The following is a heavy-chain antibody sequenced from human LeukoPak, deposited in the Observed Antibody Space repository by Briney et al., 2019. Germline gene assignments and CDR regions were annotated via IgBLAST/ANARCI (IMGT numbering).Heavy chain of an antibody. D-gene: IGHD3-10*01. Sequence: GSLRLSWSASWFTFSSYGIHWVRQAPGKGPGGVAVISYDGSNKYYADSVKGRFTISRDNSKNTLYLQMNSLRAEDTAVYYCAKAPSRIVWFLDYWSQGTLVTVSS. V-gene: IGHV3-30*18. CDR1: WFTFSSYG. CDR3: AKAPSRIVWFLDY. J-gene: IGHJ4*02. CDR2: ISYDGSNK.